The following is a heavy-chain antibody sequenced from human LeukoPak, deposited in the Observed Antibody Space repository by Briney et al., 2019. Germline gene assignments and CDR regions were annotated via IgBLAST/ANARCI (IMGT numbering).Heavy chain of an antibody. V-gene: IGHV1-18*01. CDR2: ISAYNGNT. CDR1: GYTFTSYG. Sequence: EASVKVSCKASGYTFTSYGISWVRQAPGQGLEWMGWISAYNGNTNYAQKLQGRVTMTTDTSTSTAYMELSSLRTADTAVYYCASGGGAVRRGGDGFDIWGQGTMVTVSS. CDR3: ASGGGAVRRGGDGFDI. J-gene: IGHJ3*02. D-gene: IGHD6-6*01.